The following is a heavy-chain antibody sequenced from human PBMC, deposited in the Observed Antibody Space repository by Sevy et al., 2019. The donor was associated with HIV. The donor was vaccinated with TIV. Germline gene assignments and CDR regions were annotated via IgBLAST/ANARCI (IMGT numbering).Heavy chain of an antibody. V-gene: IGHV3-21*01. Sequence: GGSLRLSCAASGFTFSSYSMNRVRQAPWKGLEWVSSISSSGSYIYYADSVKGRFTISRDNAKNSLYLQMNSLRAEDTAVYYGSRARNGSGSYSGYYYYGMDVWGQGTTVTVSS. CDR1: GFTFSSYS. CDR3: SRARNGSGSYSGYYYYGMDV. CDR2: ISSSGSYI. J-gene: IGHJ6*02. D-gene: IGHD3-10*01.